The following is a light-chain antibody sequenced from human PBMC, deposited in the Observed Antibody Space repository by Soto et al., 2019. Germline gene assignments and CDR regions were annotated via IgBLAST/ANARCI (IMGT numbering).Light chain of an antibody. Sequence: QSVLTQSSSASASLGSSVKLTCTLSSGHSSYIIAWHQQQPGEAPRYLMRLEGSGSYNKGSGVPDRFSGSSSGADRYLTISNLHFEDEADYYCETWDSNTRVFGGGTQLTVL. CDR2: LEGSGSY. CDR1: SGHSSYI. J-gene: IGLJ3*02. CDR3: ETWDSNTRV. V-gene: IGLV4-60*02.